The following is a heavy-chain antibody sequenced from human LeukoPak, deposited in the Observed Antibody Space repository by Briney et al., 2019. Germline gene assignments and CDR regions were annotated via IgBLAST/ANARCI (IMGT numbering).Heavy chain of an antibody. Sequence: SETLSLTCTVSGGSIRSSSYYWGWIRQPPGKGLEWIGSIYYSGSTYYNAPLKSRGTISVDTSKNQFSLKLNSVTAADTAVYFCARQVVAVAGTGYFDYWGQGTLVTVSS. CDR1: GGSIRSSSYY. J-gene: IGHJ4*02. D-gene: IGHD6-19*01. CDR3: ARQVVAVAGTGYFDY. V-gene: IGHV4-39*01. CDR2: IYYSGST.